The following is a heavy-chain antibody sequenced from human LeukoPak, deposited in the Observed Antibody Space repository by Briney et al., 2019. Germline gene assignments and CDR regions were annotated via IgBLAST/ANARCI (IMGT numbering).Heavy chain of an antibody. J-gene: IGHJ4*02. V-gene: IGHV3-33*01. D-gene: IGHD6-25*01. CDR1: GFTFSSYG. CDR3: ARTDLDQRPLDY. CDR2: IWYDGSNK. Sequence: PGGSLRLSCAASGFTFSSYGMHWVRQAPGKRLEWVAVIWYDGSNKYYADSVKGRFTISRDNSKNTLYLQMNSLRAEDTAVYYCARTDLDQRPLDYWGQGTLVTVSS.